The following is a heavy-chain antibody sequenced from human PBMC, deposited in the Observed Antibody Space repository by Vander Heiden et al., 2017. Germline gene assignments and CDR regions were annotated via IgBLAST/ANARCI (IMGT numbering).Heavy chain of an antibody. V-gene: IGHV3-7*01. CDR3: ARASITMVRGVLYGMDV. CDR2: IKQDGSEK. CDR1: GFSFSSYG. Sequence: EVQLVESGGGLVQPGGSLTLSCAASGFSFSSYGMSWVRQAPGKGLEWVANIKQDGSEKYYVDSVKGRFTISRDNAKNSLYLQMNSLRAEDTAVYYCARASITMVRGVLYGMDVWGQGTTVTVSS. J-gene: IGHJ6*02. D-gene: IGHD3-10*01.